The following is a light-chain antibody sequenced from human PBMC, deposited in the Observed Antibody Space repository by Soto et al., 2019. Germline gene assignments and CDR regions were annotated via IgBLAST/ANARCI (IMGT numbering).Light chain of an antibody. J-gene: IGLJ1*01. Sequence: QSALTQPASVSGSPGQSITISCTGANSDIGDWNYVSWYLQHPGKAPKVMIYDVSKRPSGVPDRFSGSKSGNTASLTISGLQSEDEADYYCCSFAGNYIYVFGTGTKLTVL. CDR1: NSDIGDWNY. V-gene: IGLV2-11*01. CDR2: DVS. CDR3: CSFAGNYIYV.